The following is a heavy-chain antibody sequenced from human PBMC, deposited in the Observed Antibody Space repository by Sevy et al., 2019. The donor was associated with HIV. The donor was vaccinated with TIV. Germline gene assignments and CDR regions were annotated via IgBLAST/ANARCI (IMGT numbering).Heavy chain of an antibody. Sequence: SETLSLTCTVSGGSISSGTYYWGWIRQPPGKGLEWIGNIYYGGTSYYNPSLKSRVAISVDTSKNQFSLNLRSVTAADTAVFYSARGGGNSDWGYYFVFWGQGTLVTGSS. V-gene: IGHV4-39*01. D-gene: IGHD7-27*01. CDR3: ARGGGNSDWGYYFVF. CDR1: GGSISSGTYY. J-gene: IGHJ4*02. CDR2: IYYGGTS.